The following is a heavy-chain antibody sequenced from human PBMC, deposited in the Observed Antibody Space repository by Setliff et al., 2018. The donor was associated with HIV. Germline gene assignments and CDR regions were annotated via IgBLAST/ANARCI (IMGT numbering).Heavy chain of an antibody. J-gene: IGHJ4*02. V-gene: IGHV4-39*01. Sequence: SETLSLTCTVSGGSITSSGSYYWAWLRQPPGKGLEWIGSAYSSGSTYHSPSFKSRITISVDTSNNQVSLRLNSVTATDTAVYFCARRGGISATLSVRAFDSWGQGTLVTVSS. D-gene: IGHD6-13*01. CDR1: GGSITSSGSYY. CDR2: AYSSGST. CDR3: ARRGGISATLSVRAFDS.